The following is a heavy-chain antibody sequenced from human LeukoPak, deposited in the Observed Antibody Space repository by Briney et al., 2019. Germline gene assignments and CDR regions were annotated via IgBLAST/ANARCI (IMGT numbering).Heavy chain of an antibody. CDR1: GFTFNNYW. CDR3: ARMSSSSWYVCDY. Sequence: GGSLRLSCAASGFTFNNYWMIWVRQAPGEGLEWVACIGLDGSQTYYVDSVKGRFTISRDNAKNSLYLQMNSLRAEDTAVYYCARMSSSSWYVCDYWGQGTLVTVSS. D-gene: IGHD6-13*01. CDR2: IGLDGSQT. J-gene: IGHJ4*02. V-gene: IGHV3-7*01.